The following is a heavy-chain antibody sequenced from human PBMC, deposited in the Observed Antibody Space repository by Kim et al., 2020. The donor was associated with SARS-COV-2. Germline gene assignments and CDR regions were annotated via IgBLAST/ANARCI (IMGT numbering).Heavy chain of an antibody. CDR3: ARDQIGEFYGMDV. Sequence: EGSVKGRFTLPRDNAKNPLYLQMNGAGAEDRAVYYCARDQIGEFYGMDVWGQGTTVTVSS. D-gene: IGHD3-10*01. V-gene: IGHV3-33*01. J-gene: IGHJ6*02.